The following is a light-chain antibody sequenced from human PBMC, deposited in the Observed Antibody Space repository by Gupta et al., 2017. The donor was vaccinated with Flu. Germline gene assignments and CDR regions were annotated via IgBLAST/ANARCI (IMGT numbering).Light chain of an antibody. CDR2: GAS. CDR3: QQFGSSFT. V-gene: IGKV3-20*01. Sequence: GETATLSCRASQSISSSYLAWYQQKPGQAPRLLIYGASGRATGVAARFSGSGSGTDFTLTISRLEPEDFALYYCQQFGSSFTFGPGTKLEIK. J-gene: IGKJ2*01. CDR1: QSISSSY.